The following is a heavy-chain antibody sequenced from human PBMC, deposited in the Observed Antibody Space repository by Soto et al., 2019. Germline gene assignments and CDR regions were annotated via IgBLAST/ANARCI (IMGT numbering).Heavy chain of an antibody. CDR3: ARPSGGSATYWFDA. Sequence: SETLSLTCGVSGGSISSINWWSWVRQTPGKGLEWIGEIYYSGSTNYNPSLTSRVTMSIDKSKNQFFLNLTSVTAADTAVYYFARPSGGSATYWFDAWGQGDLVTGSS. D-gene: IGHD3-10*01. V-gene: IGHV4-4*02. J-gene: IGHJ5*02. CDR1: GGSISSINW. CDR2: IYYSGST.